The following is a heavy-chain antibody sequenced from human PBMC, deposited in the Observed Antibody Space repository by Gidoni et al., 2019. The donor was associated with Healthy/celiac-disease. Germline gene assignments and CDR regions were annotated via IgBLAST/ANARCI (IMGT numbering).Heavy chain of an antibody. CDR3: ARPARGSYRGYFQH. Sequence: QVQLQQWGAGLLKPSETLSLTCAVYGGSFSGYYWSWIRQPPGKGLEWIGEINHSGSTNYNPSLKSRVTISVDTSKNQFSLKLSSVTAADTAVYYCARPARGSYRGYFQHWGQGTLVTVSS. CDR2: INHSGST. D-gene: IGHD1-26*01. J-gene: IGHJ1*01. CDR1: GGSFSGYY. V-gene: IGHV4-34*01.